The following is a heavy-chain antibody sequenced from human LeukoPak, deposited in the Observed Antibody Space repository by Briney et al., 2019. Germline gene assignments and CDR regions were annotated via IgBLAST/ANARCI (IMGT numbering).Heavy chain of an antibody. CDR1: GYTFTGYY. D-gene: IGHD3-22*01. CDR2: IIPIFGTA. J-gene: IGHJ4*02. CDR3: ARGRYYYDSSGYYELDY. Sequence: SVKVSCKASGYTFTGYYMHWVRQAPGQGLEWMGGIIPIFGTANYAQKFQGRVTITADESTSTAYMELSSLRSEDTAVYYCARGRYYYDSSGYYELDYWGQGTLVTVSS. V-gene: IGHV1-69*13.